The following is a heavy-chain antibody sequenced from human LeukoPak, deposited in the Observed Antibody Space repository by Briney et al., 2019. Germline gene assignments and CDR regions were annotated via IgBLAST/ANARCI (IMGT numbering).Heavy chain of an antibody. CDR3: AKGGRWDVTPFDY. J-gene: IGHJ4*02. CDR1: GFTFTSYS. D-gene: IGHD3-16*01. CDR2: ISGGGGST. V-gene: IGHV3-23*01. Sequence: GGSLRLSCAASGFTFTSYSMNWVRQAPGKGLEWVSTISGGGGSTYYADSVKGRFTISRDNSKNTLYLQVNSLRAEDTAVYYCAKGGRWDVTPFDYWGQGTLVTVSS.